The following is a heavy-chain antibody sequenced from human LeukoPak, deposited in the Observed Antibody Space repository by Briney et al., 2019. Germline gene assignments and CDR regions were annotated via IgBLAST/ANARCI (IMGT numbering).Heavy chain of an antibody. CDR1: GFTFSSYW. Sequence: GGSLRLSCAASGFTFSSYWMSWVRQAPGKGLGWVANIKQDGSEKYYVDSVKGRFTISRDNAKNSLYLQMNSLRAEDTAVYYCARTYYDSSGYETLFVYWGQGTLVTVSS. D-gene: IGHD3-22*01. J-gene: IGHJ4*02. CDR3: ARTYYDSSGYETLFVY. V-gene: IGHV3-7*01. CDR2: IKQDGSEK.